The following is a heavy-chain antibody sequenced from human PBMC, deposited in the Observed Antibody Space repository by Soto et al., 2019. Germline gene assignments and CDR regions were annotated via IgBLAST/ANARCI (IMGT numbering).Heavy chain of an antibody. CDR2: IYYSGST. V-gene: IGHV4-39*01. J-gene: IGHJ3*02. D-gene: IGHD3-16*01. Sequence: QLQLQESGPGLVKPSETLSLTCTVSGGSISSSNYYWGWIRQPPGKGLEWIGSIYYSGSTAYNSSLKSRVTMSVDTSKNQLSLRLSSVTAADTAVYYCASPTLGAFVIWGQGTMVTVSS. CDR3: ASPTLGAFVI. CDR1: GGSISSSNYY.